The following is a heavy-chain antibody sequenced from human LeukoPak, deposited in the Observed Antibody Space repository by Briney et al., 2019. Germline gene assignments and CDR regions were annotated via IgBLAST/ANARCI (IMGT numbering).Heavy chain of an antibody. CDR3: ASAAVAGSGTFDY. D-gene: IGHD6-19*01. J-gene: IGHJ4*02. Sequence: SETLSLTCTVSGGSISSYHWSWIRQFAGKGLEWVGRIYTSGSTNYNPSLKSRVTMSVDTSKNQFSLKLSSVTAADTAVYYCASAAVAGSGTFDYWGQGTLVTVSS. CDR1: GGSISSYH. V-gene: IGHV4-4*07. CDR2: IYTSGST.